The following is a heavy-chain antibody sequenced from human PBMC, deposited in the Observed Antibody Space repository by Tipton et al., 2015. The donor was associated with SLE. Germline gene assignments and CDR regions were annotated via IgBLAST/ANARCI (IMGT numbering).Heavy chain of an antibody. CDR2: YYYSGSA. CDR1: GYSISSGYY. Sequence: TLSLTCAVSGYSISSGYYWGWIRQPPGKGLEWIGSYYYSGSAAYNPSLKSRVTISVDTSKDQFSLRLTSVTAADTAVYYCARRDYYNYSGFDYWGQGTLVTVSS. J-gene: IGHJ4*02. CDR3: ARRDYYNYSGFDY. V-gene: IGHV4-38-2*01. D-gene: IGHD3-22*01.